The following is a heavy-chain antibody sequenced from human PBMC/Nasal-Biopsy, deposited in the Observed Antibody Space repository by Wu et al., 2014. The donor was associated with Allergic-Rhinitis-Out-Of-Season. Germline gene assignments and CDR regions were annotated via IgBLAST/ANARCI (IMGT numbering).Heavy chain of an antibody. D-gene: IGHD3-3*01. CDR2: SIIVGAN. CDR1: GGSIGTNTYY. J-gene: IGHJ4*02. Sequence: TLSLTCNVSGGSIGTNTYYWGWIRQPQGRAWSGLGASIIVGANFYNPSLRSRVTISVAMSNNRFSLKVRSVTAADTAIYFCARHSRTEWGFGMFYFDSWGPGSPGHRLL. CDR3: ARHSRTEWGFGMFYFDS. V-gene: IGHV4-39*01.